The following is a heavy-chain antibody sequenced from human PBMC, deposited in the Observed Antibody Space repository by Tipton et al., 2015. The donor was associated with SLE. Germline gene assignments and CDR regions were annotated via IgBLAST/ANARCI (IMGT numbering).Heavy chain of an antibody. J-gene: IGHJ3*02. CDR3: ARVRDLYDSSGYYPDAFDI. CDR1: GGSISSYY. D-gene: IGHD3-22*01. Sequence: TLSLTCTVSGGSISSYYWSWIRQPAGKGLEWIGRIYTSGSTNYNPSLKSRVTMSVDTSKNQFSLKLSSVTAADTAVYYCARVRDLYDSSGYYPDAFDIWGQGTMVTVSS. CDR2: IYTSGST. V-gene: IGHV4-4*07.